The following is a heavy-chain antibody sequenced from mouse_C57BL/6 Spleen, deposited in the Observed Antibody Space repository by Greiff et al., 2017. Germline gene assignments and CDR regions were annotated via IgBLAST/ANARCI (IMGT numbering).Heavy chain of an antibody. D-gene: IGHD1-1*01. J-gene: IGHJ3*01. Sequence: QVQLKQSGAELARPGASVKMSCKASGYTFTSYTMHWVKQRPGQGLEWIGYINPSSGYTKYNQKFKDKATLTADKSSSTAYMQLSSLTSEDSAVYYCALVEGFAYWGQGTLVTVSA. CDR1: GYTFTSYT. CDR3: ALVEGFAY. V-gene: IGHV1-4*01. CDR2: INPSSGYT.